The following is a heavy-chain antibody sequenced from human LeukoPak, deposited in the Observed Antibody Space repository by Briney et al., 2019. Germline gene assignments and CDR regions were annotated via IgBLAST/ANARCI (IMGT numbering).Heavy chain of an antibody. D-gene: IGHD5-18*01. CDR3: ASMYVLGYSYGYYLDY. CDR2: ISYDGSNK. Sequence: PGGSLRLSCAASGFTFSSYAMHWVRQAPGKGLEWVAVISYDGSNKYCADSVKGRFTISRDNSKNTLYLQMNSLRAEDTAVYYCASMYVLGYSYGYYLDYWGQGTLVTVSS. J-gene: IGHJ4*02. V-gene: IGHV3-30*04. CDR1: GFTFSSYA.